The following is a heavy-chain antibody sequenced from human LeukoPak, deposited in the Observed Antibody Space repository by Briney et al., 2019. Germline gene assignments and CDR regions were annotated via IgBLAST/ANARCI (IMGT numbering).Heavy chain of an antibody. V-gene: IGHV3-30*02. CDR3: ARDGPTTKFDY. Sequence: PGGSMRLSCAASGFSFNRHGMHWVRQAPGKGLEWVAFIRYDGYSKYYADSVQGRFTISRDSSKNSTSLQMNSLRPDDTGIYYCARDGPTTKFDYWGQGTLVTVSS. D-gene: IGHD1-1*01. CDR2: IRYDGYSK. CDR1: GFSFNRHG. J-gene: IGHJ4*02.